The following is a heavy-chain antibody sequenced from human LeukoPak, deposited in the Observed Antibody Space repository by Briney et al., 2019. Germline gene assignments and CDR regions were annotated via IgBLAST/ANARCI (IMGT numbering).Heavy chain of an antibody. D-gene: IGHD5-24*01. Sequence: PGGSLRLSCAASGFTFSSYWMHWIRQAPGKGLEWVSVIYSGGSTYYADSVKGRFTISRDNSKNTLYLQMNSLRAEDTAVYYCARGDGTLDYWGQGTLVTVSS. CDR3: ARGDGTLDY. CDR2: IYSGGST. CDR1: GFTFSSYW. J-gene: IGHJ4*02. V-gene: IGHV3-66*01.